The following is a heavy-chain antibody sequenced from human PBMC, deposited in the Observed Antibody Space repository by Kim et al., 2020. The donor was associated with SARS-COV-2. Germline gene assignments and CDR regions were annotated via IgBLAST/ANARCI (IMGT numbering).Heavy chain of an antibody. Sequence: GGSLRLSCAASGFTFSSYAMSWVRQAPGKGLEWVSGIRGDGGRTYYADSVRGRFTISRDNSKNTLFLQMNSLRAEDTAVYYCAKGGLWGGSGVDGYYHN. CDR2: IRGDGGRT. V-gene: IGHV3-23*01. D-gene: IGHD2-21*01. CDR1: GFTFSSYA. J-gene: IGHJ6*03. CDR3: AKGGLWGGSGVDGYYHN.